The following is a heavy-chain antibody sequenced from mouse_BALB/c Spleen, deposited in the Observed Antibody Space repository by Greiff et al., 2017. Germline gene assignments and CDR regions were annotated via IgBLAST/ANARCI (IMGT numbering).Heavy chain of an antibody. CDR2: ISYSGST. CDR1: GYSITSDYA. V-gene: IGHV3-2*02. CDR3: ARWLLRRAMDY. J-gene: IGHJ4*01. Sequence: DVKLVESGPGLVKPSQSLSLICTVTGYSITSDYAWNWIRQFPGNKLEWMGYISYSGSTSYNPSLKSRISITRDTSKNQFFLQLNSVTTEDTATYYCARWLLRRAMDYWGQGTSVTVSS. D-gene: IGHD2-3*01.